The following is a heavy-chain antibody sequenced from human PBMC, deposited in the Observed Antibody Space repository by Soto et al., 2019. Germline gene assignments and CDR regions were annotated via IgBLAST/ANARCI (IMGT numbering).Heavy chain of an antibody. Sequence: QVQLVQSGAEVKKPGASVKVSCKASGYTFTSYDXNWVXQXXXXXXXWMGWMNPNSGNTGYAQKFQGRVTMTRNTSISTAYMELSSLRSEDTAVYYCARHAAGDYYYYYMDVWGKGTTVTVSS. D-gene: IGHD6-19*01. V-gene: IGHV1-8*01. CDR2: MNPNSGNT. CDR1: GYTFTSYD. J-gene: IGHJ6*03. CDR3: ARHAAGDYYYYYMDV.